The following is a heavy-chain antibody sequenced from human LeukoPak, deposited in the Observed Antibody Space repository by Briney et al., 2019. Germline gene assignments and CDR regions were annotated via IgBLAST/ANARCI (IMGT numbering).Heavy chain of an antibody. V-gene: IGHV1-18*01. D-gene: IGHD3-3*01. J-gene: IGHJ4*02. CDR3: ARDPGRGTYDTSGFQY. CDR2: ISAYTGNT. CDR1: GYTFGDYG. Sequence: ASVKVSCKASGYTFGDYGITWIRQAPGQGLEWMGWISAYTGNTNYAQNFQGRVVMITVTSTDTAYMELRSLTSDDTAVYFCARDPGRGTYDTSGFQYWGQGTLVTVSS.